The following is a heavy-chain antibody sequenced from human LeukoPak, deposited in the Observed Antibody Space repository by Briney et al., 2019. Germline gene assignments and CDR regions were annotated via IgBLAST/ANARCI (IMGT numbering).Heavy chain of an antibody. CDR2: IYYTGST. CDR3: ARLSKGRYFDYIFDY. D-gene: IGHD3-9*01. Sequence: SETLSLTCTVSGGSVSSTEFYWGWIRQPPGKGLQWIGNIYYTGSTYYNPSLNSRVTMSVDTSQNQIALKMTSVTAADTAVYYCARLSKGRYFDYIFDYWGQGTLVTVSS. V-gene: IGHV4-39*01. J-gene: IGHJ4*02. CDR1: GGSVSSTEFY.